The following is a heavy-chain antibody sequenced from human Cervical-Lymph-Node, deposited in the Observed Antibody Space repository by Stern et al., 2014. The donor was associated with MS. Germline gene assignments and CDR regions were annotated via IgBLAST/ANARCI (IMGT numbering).Heavy chain of an antibody. CDR3: ARQYSSGWYDS. V-gene: IGHV5-51*01. CDR2: VYPVDSNT. CDR1: GHSFTNFW. J-gene: IGHJ5*01. Sequence: VQLVESGAEVKKPGDSLRISCQGSGHSFTNFWVAWVRQMPGKGLEWMGIVYPVDSNTRFSPSFRGQVTMSADKSTNTAYLQWSSLKASDPAMYYCARQYSSGWYDSWGQGTLVTVSS. D-gene: IGHD3-22*01.